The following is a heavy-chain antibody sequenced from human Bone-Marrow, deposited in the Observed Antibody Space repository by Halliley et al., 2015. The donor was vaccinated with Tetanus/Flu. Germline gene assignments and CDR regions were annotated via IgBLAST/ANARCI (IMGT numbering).Heavy chain of an antibody. CDR1: GFTFNKFW. Sequence: SLRLSCEASGFTFNKFWMTWVRQAPGQGLEWVAAINQNGTKEYYVDSVKGRVSISRDNAKSSVSLQMNNLRAEDTAVYYCATHMSLDFWGQGTRVTVSS. CDR3: ATHMSLDF. J-gene: IGHJ4*02. V-gene: IGHV3-7*03. CDR2: INQNGTKE.